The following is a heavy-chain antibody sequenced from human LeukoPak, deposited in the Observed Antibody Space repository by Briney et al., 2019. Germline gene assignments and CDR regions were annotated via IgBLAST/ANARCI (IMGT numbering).Heavy chain of an antibody. V-gene: IGHV3-30*04. CDR2: ISYDGSNK. CDR3: ARGGSLWFGEKGFGP. CDR1: GFTFSSYA. J-gene: IGHJ5*02. Sequence: GGSLRLSCAASGFTFSSYAMHWVRQAPGKGLEWVAVISYDGSNKYYADSVKGRFTISRDNSKNTLYLQMNSLRAEDTAVYYCARGGSLWFGEKGFGPWGQGTLVTVSS. D-gene: IGHD3-10*01.